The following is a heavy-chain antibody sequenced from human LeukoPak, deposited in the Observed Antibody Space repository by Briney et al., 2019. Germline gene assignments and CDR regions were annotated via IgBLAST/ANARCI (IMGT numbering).Heavy chain of an antibody. CDR1: GGSISSGDYY. Sequence: SETLSLTCTVSGGSISSGDYYWSWIRQPAGKGLEWIGRISSSGSTNYNPSLKSRVTISVDTSKNQFSLRLNSVTAADTAVYYCARARYYYYNYMDVWGKGTTVTVSS. CDR2: ISSSGST. J-gene: IGHJ6*03. V-gene: IGHV4-61*02. CDR3: ARARYYYYNYMDV.